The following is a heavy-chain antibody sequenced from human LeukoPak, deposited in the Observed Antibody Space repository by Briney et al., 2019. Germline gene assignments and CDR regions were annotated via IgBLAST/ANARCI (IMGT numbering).Heavy chain of an antibody. J-gene: IGHJ4*02. CDR1: GFTFSSYG. Sequence: GGSLRLSCAASGFTFSSYGMHWVRQAPGKGLEWVAVISYDGSNKYYADSVKGRFTISRDNSKNTLYLQMNSLRAEDTAVYYYAKDPSSRNIVVVPAALDYWGQGTLVTVSS. CDR3: AKDPSSRNIVVVPAALDY. D-gene: IGHD2-2*01. CDR2: ISYDGSNK. V-gene: IGHV3-30*18.